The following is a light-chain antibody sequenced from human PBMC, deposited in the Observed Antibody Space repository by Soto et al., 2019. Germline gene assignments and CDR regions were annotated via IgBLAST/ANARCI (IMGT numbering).Light chain of an antibody. CDR1: QVIGSRY. CDR3: QQFGSSIPHT. V-gene: IGKV3-20*01. CDR2: GAS. Sequence: EIVMTQSPGTLSLSPGERATISCRASQVIGSRYLAWYHQKSGQAPRLLIYGASSRATGIPDRFSGSGSGTDFTLTMSRLEPEDFGVYYCQQFGSSIPHTFGQGTKPEIK. J-gene: IGKJ2*01.